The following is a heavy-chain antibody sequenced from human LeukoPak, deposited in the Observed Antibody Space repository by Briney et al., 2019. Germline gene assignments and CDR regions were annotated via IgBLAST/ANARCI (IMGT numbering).Heavy chain of an antibody. D-gene: IGHD5-24*01. J-gene: IGHJ4*02. Sequence: PSETLSLTCAVYGGSFSGYYWSWIRQPPGKGLEWIGYIYYSGSTNYNPSLKSRVTISVDTSKNQFSLKLSSVTAADTAVYYCARGKEMATIIDYWGQGTLVTVSS. V-gene: IGHV4-59*01. CDR3: ARGKEMATIIDY. CDR2: IYYSGST. CDR1: GGSFSGYY.